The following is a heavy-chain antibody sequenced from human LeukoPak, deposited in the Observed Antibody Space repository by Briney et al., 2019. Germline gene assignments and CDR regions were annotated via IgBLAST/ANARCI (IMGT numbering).Heavy chain of an antibody. D-gene: IGHD4-17*01. Sequence: GGSLRLSCAASGFTFSSYSMNWVRQAPGKELEWVSSISSSSSYIYYADSVKGRFTISRDNAKNSLYLQMNSLRAEDTAVYYCARDLGGRYGDYSAFDIWGQGTMVTVSS. CDR3: ARDLGGRYGDYSAFDI. J-gene: IGHJ3*02. V-gene: IGHV3-21*01. CDR1: GFTFSSYS. CDR2: ISSSSSYI.